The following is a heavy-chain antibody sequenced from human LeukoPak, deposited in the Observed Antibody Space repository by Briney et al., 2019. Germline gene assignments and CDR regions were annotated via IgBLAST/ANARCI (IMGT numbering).Heavy chain of an antibody. Sequence: GSLRLSCVASGFIFSSYGMHWVRQAPGKGLEWVAFTRSDGSDKYYTDSVKGRFTISRDNSKNTLYVQMNSLRVEDTAVYYCGKHDSASDYWGQGTLVTVSS. CDR2: TRSDGSDK. V-gene: IGHV3-30*02. D-gene: IGHD1-26*01. CDR3: GKHDSASDY. CDR1: GFIFSSYG. J-gene: IGHJ4*02.